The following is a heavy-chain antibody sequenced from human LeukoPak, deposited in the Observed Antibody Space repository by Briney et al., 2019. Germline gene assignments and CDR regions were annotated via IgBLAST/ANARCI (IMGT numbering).Heavy chain of an antibody. CDR3: ARGKWFGELLFAGHDY. D-gene: IGHD3-10*01. Sequence: SETLSLTCSVSRDSIRSYYWSWVRQPPGKGLEWIGYGVYSGTTKYSPSLKSRVDISVDTSKNEVSLNLRSVTATDTAVYYCARGKWFGELLFAGHDYWGQGTLVTVSS. CDR1: RDSIRSYY. V-gene: IGHV4-59*01. CDR2: GVYSGTT. J-gene: IGHJ4*02.